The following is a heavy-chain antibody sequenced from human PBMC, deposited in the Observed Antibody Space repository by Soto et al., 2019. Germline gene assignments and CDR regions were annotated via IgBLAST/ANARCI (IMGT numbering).Heavy chain of an antibody. CDR2: IIPYNGDT. Sequence: GASVKVSCKASGGTFSTYSVTWVRQAPGEGPEWMGGIIPYNGDTNNAQKFQGRVTMTTDTPTNTGFMELTRLTSDDTAVYYCARGGISSSEGLDYWGQGTLVTVSS. J-gene: IGHJ4*02. CDR3: ARGGISSSEGLDY. V-gene: IGHV1-18*01. CDR1: GGTFSTYS. D-gene: IGHD6-13*01.